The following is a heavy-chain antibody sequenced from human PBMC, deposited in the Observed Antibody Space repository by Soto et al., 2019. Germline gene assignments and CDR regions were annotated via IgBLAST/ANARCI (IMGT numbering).Heavy chain of an antibody. V-gene: IGHV1-3*01. J-gene: IGHJ4*02. D-gene: IGHD3-9*01. Sequence: QVQLVQSGAEVKKPGASVKVSCKASGYTFTSYAMHWVRQAPGQRLEWMGWINAGNGNTKYSQKFQGRVTITRDTSASTAYMELSSLRYEDTAVYYCARRDYDILTGYYNAFDYWGQGTLVTVSS. CDR3: ARRDYDILTGYYNAFDY. CDR1: GYTFTSYA. CDR2: INAGNGNT.